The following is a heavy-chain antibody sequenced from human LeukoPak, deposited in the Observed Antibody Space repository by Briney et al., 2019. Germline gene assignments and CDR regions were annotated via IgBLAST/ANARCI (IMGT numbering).Heavy chain of an antibody. CDR3: ARDQSGIDAFDI. D-gene: IGHD3-3*01. Sequence: ASVKVSCKASGYTFTSYYMHWVRQAPGQGLEWMGWINPNSGGTNYAQKFQGRVTMTRDTSISTAYMELSRLRSDDTAVYYCARDQSGIDAFDIWGQGTMVTVSS. CDR1: GYTFTSYY. CDR2: INPNSGGT. V-gene: IGHV1-2*02. J-gene: IGHJ3*02.